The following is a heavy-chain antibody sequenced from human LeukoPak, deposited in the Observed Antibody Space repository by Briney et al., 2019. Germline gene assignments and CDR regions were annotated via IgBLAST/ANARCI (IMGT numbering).Heavy chain of an antibody. D-gene: IGHD6-13*01. V-gene: IGHV4-39*01. J-gene: IGHJ2*01. Sequence: PSETLSLTCTVSGGSISSRSYSWGWIRQPPGKGLEWIGAIYNSGSTYYNPSLKSRVTMTVDTSKDQFSLKLSSVSAADTAVYYCARLAAPVFHYWYFDLWGRGTLVTVSS. CDR2: IYNSGST. CDR1: GGSISSRSYS. CDR3: ARLAAPVFHYWYFDL.